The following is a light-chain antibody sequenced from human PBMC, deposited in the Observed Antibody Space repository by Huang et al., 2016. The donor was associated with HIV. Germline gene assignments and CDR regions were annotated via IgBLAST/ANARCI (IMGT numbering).Light chain of an antibody. CDR2: GAS. Sequence: DIVLTQSPGTLSLSPRERAAHSCRARQNITNNFLAWYQQRSGQTPRLLIYGASDRAMGIPDRFSGSGSGTDCTLIISRLEPQDSAVYYCQQYLSSPLTFGGGTNVEIK. V-gene: IGKV3-20*01. J-gene: IGKJ4*01. CDR1: QNITNNF. CDR3: QQYLSSPLT.